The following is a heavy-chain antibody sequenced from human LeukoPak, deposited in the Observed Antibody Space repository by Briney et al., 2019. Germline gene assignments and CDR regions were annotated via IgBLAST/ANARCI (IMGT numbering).Heavy chain of an antibody. V-gene: IGHV5-51*01. CDR3: ARRKYYYDSSGQYYFDY. D-gene: IGHD3-22*01. CDR2: FYPGDSDT. J-gene: IGHJ4*02. CDR1: GYSFTSYW. Sequence: PGESLKISCKGSGYSFTSYWIGWVRQMPGKGLEWMGIFYPGDSDTRYSPSFQGQVTISADKSISTAYLQWISLKASDTAMYYCARRKYYYDSSGQYYFDYWGQGTLVTVSS.